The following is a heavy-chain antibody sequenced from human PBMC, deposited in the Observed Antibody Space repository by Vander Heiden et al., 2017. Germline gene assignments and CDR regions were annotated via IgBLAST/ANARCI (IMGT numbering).Heavy chain of an antibody. J-gene: IGHJ6*02. CDR1: GFTFSSYS. CDR3: ARFGDDGEYYGMDV. CDR2: ISSSSSYI. D-gene: IGHD4-17*01. V-gene: IGHV3-21*01. Sequence: EVQLVESGGGLVKPGGSLRLSCAASGFTFSSYSMNWVRQAPGKGLEWVSSISSSSSYIYYADAVKGRFTISRDNAKNALYRQMNSMRAEETAVYYCARFGDDGEYYGMDVWGQGTTVTVSS.